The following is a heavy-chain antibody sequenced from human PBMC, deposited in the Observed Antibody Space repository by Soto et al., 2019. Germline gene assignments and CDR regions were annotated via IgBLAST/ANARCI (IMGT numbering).Heavy chain of an antibody. CDR3: ARDSGYDYVGWDV. V-gene: IGHV4-59*01. D-gene: IGHD5-12*01. CDR2: IYYSGST. J-gene: IGHJ6*04. CDR1: GGSISSYY. Sequence: SETLSLTCTVSGGSISSYYWSWIRQPPGKGLEWIGYIYYSGSTNCNPSLKSRVTISVDTSKNQFSLKLSSVTAADTAVYYYARDSGYDYVGWDVWCKGTTVTVSS.